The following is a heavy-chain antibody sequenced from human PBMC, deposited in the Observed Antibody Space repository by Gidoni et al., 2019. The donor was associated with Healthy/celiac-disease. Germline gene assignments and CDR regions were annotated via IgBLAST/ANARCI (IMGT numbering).Heavy chain of an antibody. V-gene: IGHV4-39*01. J-gene: IGHJ4*02. CDR1: GGSISRSRYC. CDR2: IYYSGST. D-gene: IGHD3-3*01. Sequence: QLQLQESGPGLVKPSETLTLTCTVSGGSISRSRYCWGWIPQPPGKGLEWIGSIYYSGSTYYNPSLKSRVTISVDTSKNQFSLKLSSVTAADTAVYYCARNLYYDFWSGYSPDFDYWGQGTLVTVSS. CDR3: ARNLYYDFWSGYSPDFDY.